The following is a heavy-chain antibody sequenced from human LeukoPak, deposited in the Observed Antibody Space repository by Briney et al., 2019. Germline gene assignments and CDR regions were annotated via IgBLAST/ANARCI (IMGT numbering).Heavy chain of an antibody. V-gene: IGHV1-18*01. Sequence: GASVKVSCKASGYTFTSYGISWVRQAPGQGLEWMGWISAYNGNTNYAQKLQGRVTMTTDTSTSTAYMELRSLRSDDTAVYYCARVQRWLQYDAFDIWGQGTMVTVSS. CDR2: ISAYNGNT. J-gene: IGHJ3*02. D-gene: IGHD5-24*01. CDR1: GYTFTSYG. CDR3: ARVQRWLQYDAFDI.